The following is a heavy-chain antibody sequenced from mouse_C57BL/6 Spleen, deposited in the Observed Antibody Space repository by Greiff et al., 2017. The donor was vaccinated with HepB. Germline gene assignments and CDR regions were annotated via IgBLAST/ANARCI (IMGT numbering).Heavy chain of an antibody. CDR3: ARRGQHRRYYAMDY. CDR2: IDPSDSYT. J-gene: IGHJ4*01. Sequence: QVQLQQPGAELVMPGASVKLSCKASGYTFTSYWMHWVKQRPGQGLEWIGEIDPSDSYTNYNQKFKGKSTLTVDKSSSTAYMQLSSLTSEDSAVYYCARRGQHRRYYAMDYWGQGTSVTVSS. V-gene: IGHV1-69*01. D-gene: IGHD3-2*02. CDR1: GYTFTSYW.